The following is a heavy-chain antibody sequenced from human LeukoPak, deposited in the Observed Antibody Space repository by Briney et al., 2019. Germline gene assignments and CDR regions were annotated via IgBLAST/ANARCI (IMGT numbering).Heavy chain of an antibody. J-gene: IGHJ2*01. CDR1: GYSISSGYY. V-gene: IGHV4-38-2*02. D-gene: IGHD3-3*01. CDR2: IYHSGST. Sequence: PSETLSLTCTVSGYSISSGYYWGWIRQPPGKGLEWIGSIYHSGSTYYNPSLKSRVTISVDTSKNQFSLKVSSVTAADTAVYYCASLFGRITILGEWYFDLWGRGTLVTVSS. CDR3: ASLFGRITILGEWYFDL.